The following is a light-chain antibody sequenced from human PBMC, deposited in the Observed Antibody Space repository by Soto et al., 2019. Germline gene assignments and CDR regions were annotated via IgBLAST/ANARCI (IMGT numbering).Light chain of an antibody. CDR3: QQRSNWPPTWT. J-gene: IGKJ1*01. CDR1: QSVSTY. Sequence: EIVLTQSPATLSLSPGQRATLSCRASQSVSTYLAWYQQKPGQAPRLLIYDASTRATGIPARFSGSGSGTDFTLNISSLEPEDFAVYYCQQRSNWPPTWTFGQGTKVEIK. CDR2: DAS. V-gene: IGKV3-11*01.